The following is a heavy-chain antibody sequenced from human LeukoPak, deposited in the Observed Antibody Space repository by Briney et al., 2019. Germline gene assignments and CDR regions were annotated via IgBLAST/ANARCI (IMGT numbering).Heavy chain of an antibody. D-gene: IGHD6-6*01. V-gene: IGHV2-70*17. Sequence: SGPALVKPTQTLTLTCTFSGFSLIASGMCVSWIRQPPGKALEWLARIDWDDDKFFNTCLKPRLTISKDTSKNQVVLTMTDMDPVDTGTYYCARHGPKYTENYYYYGIDVWGQGTTVTVSS. J-gene: IGHJ6*02. CDR2: IDWDDDK. CDR1: GFSLIASGMC. CDR3: ARHGPKYTENYYYYGIDV.